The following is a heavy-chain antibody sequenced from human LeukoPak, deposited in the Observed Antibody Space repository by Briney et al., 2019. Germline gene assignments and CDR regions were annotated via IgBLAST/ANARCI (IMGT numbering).Heavy chain of an antibody. CDR1: GGSISSYY. Sequence: PSETLSLTCTVSGGSISSYYWSWIRQPPGKGLEWIGYIYYSGSTNYNPSLKSRVTISVDTSKNQFSLKLSSVTAADTAVYYCARNYDSSGYYYLIVDYWGQGALVTVSS. V-gene: IGHV4-59*01. CDR3: ARNYDSSGYYYLIVDY. CDR2: IYYSGST. D-gene: IGHD3-22*01. J-gene: IGHJ4*02.